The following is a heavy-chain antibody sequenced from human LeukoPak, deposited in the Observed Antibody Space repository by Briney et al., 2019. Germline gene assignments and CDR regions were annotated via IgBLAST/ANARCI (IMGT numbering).Heavy chain of an antibody. CDR3: SNGIYSSSY. V-gene: IGHV3-7*01. CDR1: GFTFTRYW. CDR2: IKQDGSQQ. Sequence: GGSLRLSCATSGFTFTRYWMSWIRQAPGKGLEWVANIKQDGSQQYYLDSVEGRFTISRDNAKNSLYLQMNDLRAEDTAVYYCSNGIYSSSYWGQGTLVTVSS. J-gene: IGHJ4*02. D-gene: IGHD6-6*01.